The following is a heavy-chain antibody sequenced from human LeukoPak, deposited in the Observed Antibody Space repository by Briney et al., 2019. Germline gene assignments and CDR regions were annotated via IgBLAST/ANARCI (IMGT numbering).Heavy chain of an antibody. J-gene: IGHJ3*02. CDR2: MNPNSGNT. CDR3: ARSPREEEGTFDI. D-gene: IGHD1-26*01. CDR1: GYTFTSYD. V-gene: IGHV1-8*01. Sequence: VASVKVSCKASGYTFTSYDINWVRQATGQGLEWMGWMNPNSGNTGYAQKFQGRVTMTRNTSISTAYMELSSLRSEDTAVYYCARSPREEEGTFDIWGQGTMVTVSS.